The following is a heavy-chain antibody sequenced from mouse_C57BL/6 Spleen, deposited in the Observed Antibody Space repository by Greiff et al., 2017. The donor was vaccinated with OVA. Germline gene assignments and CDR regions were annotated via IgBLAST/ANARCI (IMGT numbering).Heavy chain of an antibody. CDR1: GYTFTDYN. V-gene: IGHV1-22*01. J-gene: IGHJ2*01. D-gene: IGHD1-1*01. Sequence: EVQLQESGPELVKPGASVKMSCKASGYTFTDYNMPWVKQSHGKSLEWIGYINPNNGGTSYNQKFKGKATLTVNKSSSTAYLELRSLTSEDSTVYCGASNYYGSTYYFDDWGKGTTLTVSS. CDR2: INPNNGGT. CDR3: ASNYYGSTYYFDD.